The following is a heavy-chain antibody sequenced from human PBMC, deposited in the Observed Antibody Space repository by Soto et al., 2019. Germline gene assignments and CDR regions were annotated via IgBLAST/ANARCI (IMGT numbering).Heavy chain of an antibody. CDR2: ISWNSGSI. D-gene: IGHD1-1*01. CDR3: AKDKGVGWNDAGVFDY. Sequence: GGSLRLSCAASGFTFDDYAMHWVRQAPGKGLEWVSGISWNSGSIGYADSVKGRFTISRDNAKNSLYLQMNSLRAEDTALYYCAKDKGVGWNDAGVFDYWGQGTLVTVSS. CDR1: GFTFDDYA. V-gene: IGHV3-9*01. J-gene: IGHJ4*02.